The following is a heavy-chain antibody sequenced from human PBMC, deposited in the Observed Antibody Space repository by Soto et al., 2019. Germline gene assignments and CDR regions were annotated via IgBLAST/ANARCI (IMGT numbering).Heavy chain of an antibody. CDR2: IKQDGSEK. CDR1: GFTFSRYW. V-gene: IGHV3-7*03. D-gene: IGHD1-26*01. Sequence: EVHLVESGGGLVQPGGSLRLSCAASGFTFSRYWMSWVRQAPGKGLEWVANIKQDGSEKHYVDSVKGRFTISRDNAKNSLYLQMNSLRAEDTAVYYCARDTGGSDRGVDYWGQGTLVTVSS. J-gene: IGHJ4*02. CDR3: ARDTGGSDRGVDY.